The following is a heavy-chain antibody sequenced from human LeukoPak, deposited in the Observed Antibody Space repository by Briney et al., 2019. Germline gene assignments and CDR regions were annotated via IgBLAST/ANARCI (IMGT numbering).Heavy chain of an antibody. CDR2: ISGSSSTI. V-gene: IGHV3-48*01. D-gene: IGHD2-2*01. CDR1: GFTFSSYS. J-gene: IGHJ4*02. CDR3: ARDPCHGALDY. Sequence: GGSLRLSCAASGFTFSSYSMNWVRQAPGKGLEWGSYISGSSSTIYYADSVKGRFTISRDNGKNTLYLQMNSLRAEDTAVYYCARDPCHGALDYWGQGALVTVSS.